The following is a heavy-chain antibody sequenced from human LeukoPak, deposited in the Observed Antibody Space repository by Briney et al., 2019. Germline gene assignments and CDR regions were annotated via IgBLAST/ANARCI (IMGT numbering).Heavy chain of an antibody. D-gene: IGHD6-13*01. CDR2: IYPGDSDT. J-gene: IGHJ4*02. Sequence: GESLKISCKGSGYSFTSYWIGWVRQMPGKRLEWMGIIYPGDSDTRYSPSFQGQVTISADKSISTAYLQWSSLKASDTAMYYCARRGIAAAGTNGYYFDYWGQGTLVTVSS. V-gene: IGHV5-51*01. CDR3: ARRGIAAAGTNGYYFDY. CDR1: GYSFTSYW.